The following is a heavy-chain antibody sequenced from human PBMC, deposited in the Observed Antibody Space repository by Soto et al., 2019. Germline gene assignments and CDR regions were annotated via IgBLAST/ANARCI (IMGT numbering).Heavy chain of an antibody. Sequence: EVQLLESGGGLVQPGGSLRLSCAASGFTFSSYAMSWVRQAPGKGLEWVSAISGSGGSTYYADSVKGRFTISRDNSKNTLYLQMNILRAEDTDVYYCAKDRKLGYSSSWFFDYWGQGTLVTVAS. D-gene: IGHD6-13*01. CDR2: ISGSGGST. V-gene: IGHV3-23*01. CDR3: AKDRKLGYSSSWFFDY. CDR1: GFTFSSYA. J-gene: IGHJ4*02.